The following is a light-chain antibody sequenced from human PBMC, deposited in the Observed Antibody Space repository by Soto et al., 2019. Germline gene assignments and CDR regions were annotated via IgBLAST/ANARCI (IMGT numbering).Light chain of an antibody. CDR2: AAS. CDR1: QDIHNY. J-gene: IGKJ1*01. CDR3: QHYYNYPWT. Sequence: AVLLTQSPSSFSASTGDRASITCRASQDIHNYLAWYQQVPAKAPKLLLYAASILQTGVPSPFSGSRSGTANSLTIDGLQTEDFATYFCQHYYNYPWTFGQGTTVE. V-gene: IGKV1-8*01.